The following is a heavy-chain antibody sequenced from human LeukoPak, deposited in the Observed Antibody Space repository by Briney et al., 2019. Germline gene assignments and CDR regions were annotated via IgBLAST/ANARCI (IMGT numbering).Heavy chain of an antibody. CDR2: IIPIFGTA. Sequence: SVKVSCKASGGTFSSYAISWVRQAPGQGLEWMGGIIPIFGTANYAQKFQGRVTITTDESTSTAYMELSSLRSEDTAVYYCARGVVVAATHYYYYMDVWGKGTTVTVSS. D-gene: IGHD2-15*01. J-gene: IGHJ6*03. V-gene: IGHV1-69*05. CDR1: GGTFSSYA. CDR3: ARGVVVAATHYYYYMDV.